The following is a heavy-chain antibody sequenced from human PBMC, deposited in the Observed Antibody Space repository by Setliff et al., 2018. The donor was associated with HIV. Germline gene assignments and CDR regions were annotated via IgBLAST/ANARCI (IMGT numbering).Heavy chain of an antibody. CDR2: IYAGGST. V-gene: IGHV3-53*01. D-gene: IGHD3-10*01. CDR1: GLTDTYNY. J-gene: IGHJ4*02. Sequence: PGESLKISCAASGLTDTYNYMSWVRQAPGKGLEWVSVIYAGGSTYYAAPVKGRFSISRDDSKNMLYLQMNSLETEDTAVYYCTTDLIIRGVIIDGALRWGQGTLVTVSS. CDR3: TTDLIIRGVIIDGALR.